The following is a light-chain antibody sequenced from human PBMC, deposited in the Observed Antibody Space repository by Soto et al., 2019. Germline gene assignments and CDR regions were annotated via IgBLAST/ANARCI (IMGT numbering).Light chain of an antibody. J-gene: IGLJ1*01. Sequence: QSALTQPASVSGSPGQSITISCTGTSNDVGGYNYVSWYQQYPGKAPKLMIYDVSNRPSGVSNRFSGSKSGNTASLTISGLQAEDEAHYYCSSYTSSLYTSSSTLYVFGTGTKLTVL. CDR2: DVS. V-gene: IGLV2-14*01. CDR3: SSYTSSLYTSSSTLYV. CDR1: SNDVGGYNY.